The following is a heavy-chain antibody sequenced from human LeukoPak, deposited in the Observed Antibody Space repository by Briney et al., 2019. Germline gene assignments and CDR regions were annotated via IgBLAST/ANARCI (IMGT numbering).Heavy chain of an antibody. CDR2: INPNSGGT. J-gene: IGHJ6*02. CDR3: AREGSPYYYDSSALWGYYYYYGMDV. Sequence: ASVRVSCKASGYTFTGYYMHWVRQAPGQGLEWMGRINPNSGGTNYAQKFQGRVTMTRDTSISTAYMELSRPRSDDTAVYYCAREGSPYYYDSSALWGYYYYYGMDVWGQGITVTVSS. V-gene: IGHV1-2*06. CDR1: GYTFTGYY. D-gene: IGHD3-22*01.